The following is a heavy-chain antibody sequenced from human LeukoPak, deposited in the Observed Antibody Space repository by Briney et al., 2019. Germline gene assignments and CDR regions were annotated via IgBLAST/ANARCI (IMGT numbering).Heavy chain of an antibody. D-gene: IGHD2-8*01. J-gene: IGHJ4*02. Sequence: GGSLRLSCAASGFTFSSYSMHWVRQDPGKGLEWVAIISNDGTHKIYADSVKGRFTISRDNSKNTLYLQMNSLRTEDTAVYYCAKAMGPSIHGDYWGQGTLVTVSS. CDR2: ISNDGTHK. CDR3: AKAMGPSIHGDY. CDR1: GFTFSSYS. V-gene: IGHV3-30*18.